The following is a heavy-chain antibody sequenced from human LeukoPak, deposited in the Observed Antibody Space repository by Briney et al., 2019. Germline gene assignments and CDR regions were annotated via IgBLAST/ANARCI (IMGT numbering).Heavy chain of an antibody. CDR2: ISSSSTI. CDR3: ARDKGRYYDFWSGYHTFDY. J-gene: IGHJ4*02. V-gene: IGHV3-48*01. D-gene: IGHD3-3*01. CDR1: GFTFSSYS. Sequence: GGSLRLSCAASGFTFSSYSMNWVRQAPGKGLEWVSYISSSSTIYYADSVKGRFTISRDNAKNSLYLQMNSLRAEDTAVYYCARDKGRYYDFWSGYHTFDYWGQGTLVTVSS.